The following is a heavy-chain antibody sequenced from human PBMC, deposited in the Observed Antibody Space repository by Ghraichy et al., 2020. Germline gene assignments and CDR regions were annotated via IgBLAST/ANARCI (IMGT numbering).Heavy chain of an antibody. J-gene: IGHJ4*02. Sequence: SETLSLTCTVSGGSISDYYWSWIRQPPGKGLEWIGYIYYSGSTNYNPSLKSRVIISVDTSKNQFSLKRSSVTAAEKAVYYVAGSLGAALRGSVFDYWGQGTLVTVSS. CDR2: IYYSGST. CDR1: GGSISDYY. CDR3: AGSLGAALRGSVFDY. V-gene: IGHV4-59*01. D-gene: IGHD3-10*01.